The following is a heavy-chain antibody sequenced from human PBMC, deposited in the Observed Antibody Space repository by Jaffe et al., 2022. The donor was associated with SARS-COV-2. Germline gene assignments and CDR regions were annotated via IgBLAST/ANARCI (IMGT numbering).Heavy chain of an antibody. Sequence: EVQLVESGGGLVQPGGSLRLSCAASGFTVSSNYMSWVRQAPGKGLEWVSVIYSGGSTYYADSVKGRFTISRDNSKNTLYLQMNSLRAEDTAVYYCARELYGSGSYYERPSWFDPWGQGTLVTVSS. J-gene: IGHJ5*02. D-gene: IGHD3-10*01. CDR2: IYSGGST. CDR3: ARELYGSGSYYERPSWFDP. V-gene: IGHV3-66*02. CDR1: GFTVSSNY.